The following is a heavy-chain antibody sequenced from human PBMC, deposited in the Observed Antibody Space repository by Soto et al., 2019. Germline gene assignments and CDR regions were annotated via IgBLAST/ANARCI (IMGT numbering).Heavy chain of an antibody. Sequence: EVQLLESGGGLVQPGGSLTLSCAASGFTFSSYAMSWVRQAPGQGLEWVSAISGGGNDRFYADSVRGRFTISRDNSRNTLYLHMKGLRAEDTAVHYCARSLFIASTDTEPFDSWGQGTLVTVSS. J-gene: IGHJ4*02. CDR1: GFTFSSYA. CDR3: ARSLFIASTDTEPFDS. D-gene: IGHD6-13*01. CDR2: ISGGGNDR. V-gene: IGHV3-23*01.